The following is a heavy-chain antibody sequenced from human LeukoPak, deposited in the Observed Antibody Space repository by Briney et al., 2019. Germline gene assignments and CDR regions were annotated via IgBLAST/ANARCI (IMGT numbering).Heavy chain of an antibody. CDR2: INPSGGST. V-gene: IGHV1-46*01. Sequence: ASVKVSCKASGYTFTSYAMNWVRQAPGQGLEWMGIINPSGGSTSYAQKFQGRVTMTRDTSTSTVYMELSSLRSEDTAVYYCARVGGPLQRSQMRAFDYWGQGTLVTVSS. CDR1: GYTFTSYA. J-gene: IGHJ4*02. D-gene: IGHD1-26*01. CDR3: ARVGGPLQRSQMRAFDY.